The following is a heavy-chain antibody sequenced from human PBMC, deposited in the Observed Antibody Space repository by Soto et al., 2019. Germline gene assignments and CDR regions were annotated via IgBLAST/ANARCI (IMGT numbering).Heavy chain of an antibody. V-gene: IGHV3-23*01. CDR3: ARRGPGTYFDY. CDR1: GFTFSSYA. CDR2: ISGSGDST. D-gene: IGHD6-13*01. J-gene: IGHJ4*02. Sequence: EVQLLDSGGGLVQPGGSLRLSCAASGFTFSSYAMNWVRQAPGKGLEWVSVISGSGDSTYYADSVKGRFTISRDNSKNPLHLQMNSLRTEDTAVYYCARRGPGTYFDYWGQGTLVTVSS.